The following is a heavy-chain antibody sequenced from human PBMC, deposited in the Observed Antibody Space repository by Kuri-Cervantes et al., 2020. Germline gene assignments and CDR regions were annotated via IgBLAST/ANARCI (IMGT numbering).Heavy chain of an antibody. V-gene: IGHV4-59*12. CDR3: ATEGYCSGGSCNY. Sequence: SETLSLTCTVSGGSISSCYWSWIRQPPGKGLEWIGYIYYSGSTNYNPSLKSRVTISVDTSKNQFSLKLSSVTAADTAVYYCATEGYCSGGSCNYWGQGTLVTVSS. CDR1: GGSISSCY. J-gene: IGHJ4*02. D-gene: IGHD2-15*01. CDR2: IYYSGST.